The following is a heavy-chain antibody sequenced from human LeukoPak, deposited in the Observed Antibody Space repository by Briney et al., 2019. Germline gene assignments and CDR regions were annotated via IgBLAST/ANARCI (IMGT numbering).Heavy chain of an antibody. CDR3: ARSPTKRVPEDY. CDR2: IFHSGST. CDR1: SGSIFSSNW. Sequence: PSETLSLTCAVSSGSIFSSNWWSWVRQPPGKGLEWIGQIFHSGSTSYSPSLKSRVTISVDKSKNQFSLRLASVTAADTAVYYCARSPTKRVPEDYWGQGTLVTVSS. J-gene: IGHJ4*02. D-gene: IGHD2-2*01. V-gene: IGHV4-4*02.